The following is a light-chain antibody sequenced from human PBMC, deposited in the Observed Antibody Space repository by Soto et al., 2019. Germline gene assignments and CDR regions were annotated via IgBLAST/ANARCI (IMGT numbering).Light chain of an antibody. J-gene: IGKJ2*01. CDR1: QSVSSSY. CDR3: QQYGSSPRYT. Sequence: EIVLTQSPGTLSLSPGERATLSCRASQSVSSSYLAWYQQKPGQAPRLLIYGASSRATGNPDRFSGSGSGTDFTLTISRLEPEDFAVYYCQQYGSSPRYTFGQGTKLEIK. V-gene: IGKV3-20*01. CDR2: GAS.